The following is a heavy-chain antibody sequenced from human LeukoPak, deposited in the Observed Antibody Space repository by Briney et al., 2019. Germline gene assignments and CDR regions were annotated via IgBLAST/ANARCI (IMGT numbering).Heavy chain of an antibody. CDR2: ISAYNGNT. J-gene: IGHJ6*02. CDR1: GYTFTSYG. D-gene: IGHD4-11*01. CDR3: ARDLLQAGHYYYYGMDV. V-gene: IGHV1-18*01. Sequence: VASVKVSCKASGYTFTSYGISWVRQAPGQGLEWMGWISAYNGNTNYAQKLQGRVTMTTDTSTSTAYMELRSLRSDDTAVYYCARDLLQAGHYYYYGMDVWAKGPRSPSP.